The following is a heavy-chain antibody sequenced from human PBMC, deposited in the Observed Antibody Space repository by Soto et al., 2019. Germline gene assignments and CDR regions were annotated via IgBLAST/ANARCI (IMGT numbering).Heavy chain of an antibody. CDR1: GYTFTDYW. CDR3: ARHNSNFRYSYYAIDV. CDR2: IYPGYSDT. Sequence: PGESLKISCKGSGYTFTDYWISWVRQLPGKGLEWMGIIYPGYSDTRYSPYFQGHVTNTVDKSTSTAYLQWNTLKASDIAMYYCARHNSNFRYSYYAIDVWGQGTTVTVSS. J-gene: IGHJ6*02. D-gene: IGHD4-4*01. V-gene: IGHV5-51*01.